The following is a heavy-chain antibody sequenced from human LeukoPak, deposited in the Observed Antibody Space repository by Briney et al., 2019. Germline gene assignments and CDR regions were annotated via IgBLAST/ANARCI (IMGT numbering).Heavy chain of an antibody. D-gene: IGHD5-12*01. V-gene: IGHV3-33*01. CDR3: AREWLLGYYYGMDV. CDR1: GFPFSSYG. CDR2: AYGDGNSK. J-gene: IGHJ6*02. Sequence: GGSLRLSCAASGFPFSSYGMHWVRQAPGKGLEWVAVAYGDGNSKYYADSVKGRFTISRDNSKNTLYLQMYSLRAEDTAVYYCAREWLLGYYYGMDVWGQGTTVTVSS.